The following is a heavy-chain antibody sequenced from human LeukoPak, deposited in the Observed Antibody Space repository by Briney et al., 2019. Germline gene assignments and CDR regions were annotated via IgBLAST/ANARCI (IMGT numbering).Heavy chain of an antibody. Sequence: GSLRLSCAASGFTFSSYGMHWVRQAPGKGLEWVAMIWYDGSNTYYADSVKGRFTISRDNSKNTLFLQMDSLRAEDTAVYYCARDRSTTHSDYWGQGTLVTVSS. D-gene: IGHD5/OR15-5a*01. V-gene: IGHV3-33*01. CDR1: GFTFSSYG. J-gene: IGHJ4*02. CDR2: IWYDGSNT. CDR3: ARDRSTTHSDY.